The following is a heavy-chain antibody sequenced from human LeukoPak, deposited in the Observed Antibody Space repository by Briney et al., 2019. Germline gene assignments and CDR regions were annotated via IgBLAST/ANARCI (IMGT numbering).Heavy chain of an antibody. CDR2: IYYSGST. J-gene: IGHJ4*02. Sequence: SETLSLTCAVSGGSISSSNWWSWVRPPPGKGLEWIGYIYYSGSTNYNPSLKSRVTISVDTSKNQFSLKLSSVTAADTAVYYCARSSDYYDSSGYKNWGQETLVTVSS. D-gene: IGHD3-22*01. CDR3: ARSSDYYDSSGYKN. V-gene: IGHV4-4*02. CDR1: GGSISSSNW.